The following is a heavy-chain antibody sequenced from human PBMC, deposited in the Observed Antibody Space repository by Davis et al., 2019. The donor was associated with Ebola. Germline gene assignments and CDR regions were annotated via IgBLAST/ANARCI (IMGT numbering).Heavy chain of an antibody. CDR2: ISYDGSNK. CDR1: GFTFSSYA. J-gene: IGHJ6*02. V-gene: IGHV3-30-3*01. D-gene: IGHD4-23*01. Sequence: GESLKISCAASGFTFSSYAMHWVRQAPGKGLEWVAVISYDGSNKYYADSVKGRFTISRDNSENTLYLQMNSLRAEDTAVYYCARDLTTVVPYYYYGMDVWGQGTTVTVSS. CDR3: ARDLTTVVPYYYYGMDV.